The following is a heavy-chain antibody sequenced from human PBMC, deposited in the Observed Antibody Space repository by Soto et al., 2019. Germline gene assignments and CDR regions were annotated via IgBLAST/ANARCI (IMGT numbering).Heavy chain of an antibody. J-gene: IGHJ4*02. D-gene: IGHD5-12*01. CDR2: IYYSGST. CDR1: GGSVSSGSYY. Sequence: SETLSLTCTVSGGSVSSGSYYWSWIRQPPGKGLEWIGYIYYSGSTNYNPSLKSRVTISVDTSKNTLYLQMNSLRAEDTAVYYCAKFAPLEAGYGHYWGQGTLVTVSS. CDR3: AKFAPLEAGYGHY. V-gene: IGHV4-61*01.